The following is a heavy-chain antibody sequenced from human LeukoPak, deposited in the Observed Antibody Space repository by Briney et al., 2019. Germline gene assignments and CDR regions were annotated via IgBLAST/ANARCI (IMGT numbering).Heavy chain of an antibody. V-gene: IGHV3-23*01. J-gene: IGHJ5*02. CDR1: GFTFSSYA. CDR2: ISGSGGST. CDR3: AKDLTYYYDSSGCYGNWFDP. Sequence: GGSLRLSCAASGFTFSSYAMSWVRQAPGKGLEWVSAISGSGGSTYYADSVKGRFTISRDNSKNTLYLQMNSLRAKDTAVYYCAKDLTYYYDSSGCYGNWFDPWGQGTLVTVSS. D-gene: IGHD3-22*01.